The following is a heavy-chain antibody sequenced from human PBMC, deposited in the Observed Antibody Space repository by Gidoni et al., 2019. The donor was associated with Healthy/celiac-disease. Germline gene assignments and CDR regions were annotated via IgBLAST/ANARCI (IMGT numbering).Heavy chain of an antibody. Sequence: EVQLLESGGGLVQPGGSLRLSCAASGFTFRSYAMRWVRQAQGKGLEWVAAISGSGGSTYDADYVKGRFTISRDNSKNTLYLQMNSLRAEDTAVYYCAKDRPSCGGDCPFDYWGQGTLVTVSS. CDR3: AKDRPSCGGDCPFDY. D-gene: IGHD2-21*01. J-gene: IGHJ4*02. CDR2: ISGSGGST. V-gene: IGHV3-23*01. CDR1: GFTFRSYA.